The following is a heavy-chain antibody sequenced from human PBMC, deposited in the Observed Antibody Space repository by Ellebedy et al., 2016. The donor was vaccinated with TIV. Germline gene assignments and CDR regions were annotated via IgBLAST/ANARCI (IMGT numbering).Heavy chain of an antibody. J-gene: IGHJ4*02. D-gene: IGHD6-13*01. Sequence: SETLSLTXTVSGGSVNSGYYWSWIRQPPGKRLEWIGYIYYSGSTNYSPSLKSRVTISVDTSKNQFSLKLSSVTAADTAVYYCARGVNAAADFDYWGQGTLVTVSS. CDR2: IYYSGST. CDR3: ARGVNAAADFDY. CDR1: GGSVNSGYY. V-gene: IGHV4-61*01.